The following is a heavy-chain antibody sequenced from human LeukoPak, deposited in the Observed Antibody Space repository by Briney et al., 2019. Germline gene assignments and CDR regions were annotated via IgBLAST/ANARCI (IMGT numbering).Heavy chain of an antibody. V-gene: IGHV3-21*01. CDR3: AREGVDKPSDY. J-gene: IGHJ4*02. D-gene: IGHD5-12*01. Sequence: PGGSLRLSCAASGFTFSSYSMNWVRQAPGKGLEWVSSISYSGYYIYYAASVKGRFTISRDNAKNLLYLQMNSLRAEDMAVYYCAREGVDKPSDYWGQGTLVTVSS. CDR2: ISYSGYYI. CDR1: GFTFSSYS.